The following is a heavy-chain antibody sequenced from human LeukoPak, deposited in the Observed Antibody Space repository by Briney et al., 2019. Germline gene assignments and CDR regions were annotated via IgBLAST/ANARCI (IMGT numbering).Heavy chain of an antibody. CDR1: GFTFSSYD. D-gene: IGHD5-24*01. Sequence: GGSLRLSCAASGFTFSSYDMHWVRQATGKGLEWVSAIGTAGDTYYPGSVKGRFTISRENAKNSLYLQMNRLRAEDTAVYYCARRYMATSAEDFDYWGQGTLVTVSS. CDR3: ARRYMATSAEDFDY. J-gene: IGHJ4*02. V-gene: IGHV3-13*01. CDR2: IGTAGDT.